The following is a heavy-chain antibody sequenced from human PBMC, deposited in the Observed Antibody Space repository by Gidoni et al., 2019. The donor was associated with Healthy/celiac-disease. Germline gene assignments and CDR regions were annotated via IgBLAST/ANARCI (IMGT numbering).Heavy chain of an antibody. V-gene: IGHV3-21*01. CDR2: ISSSSSYI. CDR1: GFTFSSYS. CDR3: ASRYVGSGSFDAFDI. D-gene: IGHD3-10*01. Sequence: EVQLVESGGGLVKPGGSLRLSCAASGFTFSSYSMNWVRQAPGKGLEWVSSISSSSSYIYYADSVKGRFTISRDNAKNSLYLQMNSLRAEDTAVYYCASRYVGSGSFDAFDIWGQGTMVTVSS. J-gene: IGHJ3*02.